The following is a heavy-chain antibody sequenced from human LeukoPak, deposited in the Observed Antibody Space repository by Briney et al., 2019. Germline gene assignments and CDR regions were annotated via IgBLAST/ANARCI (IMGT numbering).Heavy chain of an antibody. CDR2: FDPEVGKT. CDR3: ARFGLGKHIEVAGIPFDI. V-gene: IGHV1-24*01. Sequence: GASVKVSCKVSGYSLTALSMHWVRQAPGKGLEWMGGFDPEVGKTMYAEKLDGRLTVTDDTSTDTAYMQLSSLRLEDTAVYYCARFGLGKHIEVAGIPFDIWGQGTMVTVSS. D-gene: IGHD6-19*01. CDR1: GYSLTALS. J-gene: IGHJ3*02.